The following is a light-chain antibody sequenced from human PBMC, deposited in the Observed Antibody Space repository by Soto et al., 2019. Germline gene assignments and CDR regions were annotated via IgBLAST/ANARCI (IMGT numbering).Light chain of an antibody. Sequence: QSALTQPASVSGSPGQSITISCTGTSSTVGSNNLVSWYQQHPGKAPKLIIYDGCKRPSGVSNRFSGSKSGNTASLTISGLQAEDEGGYYCCSNEGDGAVVFGAGTKLTVL. CDR3: CSNEGDGAVV. V-gene: IGLV2-23*01. J-gene: IGLJ3*02. CDR2: DGC. CDR1: SSTVGSNNL.